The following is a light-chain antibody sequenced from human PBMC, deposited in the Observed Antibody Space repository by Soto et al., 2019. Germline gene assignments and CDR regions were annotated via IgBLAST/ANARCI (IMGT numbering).Light chain of an antibody. CDR2: DVS. V-gene: IGLV2-14*03. CDR3: SSYASSTTVL. Sequence: QSALTQPASVSGSPGQSITISCTGASSDVGDYKYASWYQHHPGKAPKLIIYDVSDRPSGVSSRFSGSKSGNTASLTISGLQADDEADYYCSSYASSTTVLFGGGTKLTVL. J-gene: IGLJ2*01. CDR1: SSDVGDYKY.